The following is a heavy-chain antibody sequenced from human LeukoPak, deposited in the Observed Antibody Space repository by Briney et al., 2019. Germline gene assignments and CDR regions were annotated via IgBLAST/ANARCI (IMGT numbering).Heavy chain of an antibody. CDR2: MNPNSGNT. Sequence: GASVKVSCTASGYTFTSYDINWVRQATGQGLEWMGWMNPNSGNTGYAQKFQGRVTITRNTSINTAYMELSSLRSEDTAVYYCARGCLSYVWGSYRYFDYWGQGTLVTVSS. V-gene: IGHV1-8*03. CDR3: ARGCLSYVWGSYRYFDY. D-gene: IGHD3-16*02. CDR1: GYTFTSYD. J-gene: IGHJ4*02.